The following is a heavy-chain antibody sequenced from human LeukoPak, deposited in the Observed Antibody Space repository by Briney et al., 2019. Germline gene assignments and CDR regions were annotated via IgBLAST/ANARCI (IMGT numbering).Heavy chain of an antibody. D-gene: IGHD4/OR15-4a*01. Sequence: GGSLRLSCAASGFTFDDYGMSWVRQAPGKGLEWVSGINWNGGSTGYADSVKGRFTISRDNAKNSLYLQMNSLRAEDTAVYYCASTLTSEVDYWGQGTLVTVSS. V-gene: IGHV3-20*04. CDR2: INWNGGST. CDR3: ASTLTSEVDY. J-gene: IGHJ4*02. CDR1: GFTFDDYG.